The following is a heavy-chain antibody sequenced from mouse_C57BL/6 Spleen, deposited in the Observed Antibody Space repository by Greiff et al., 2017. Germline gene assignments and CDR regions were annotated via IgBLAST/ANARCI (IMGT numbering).Heavy chain of an antibody. CDR3: ARSYYDSSYWYFDV. V-gene: IGHV5-17*01. CDR2: ISSGSSTI. CDR1: GFTFSDYG. J-gene: IGHJ1*03. D-gene: IGHD1-1*01. Sequence: EVQLVESGGGLVKPGGSLKLSCAASGFTFSDYGMHWVRQAPEKGLEWVAYISSGSSTIYYADTVKGRFTISRDNAMNTLFLQMTSLRSEDTAMYYCARSYYDSSYWYFDVWGTGTTVTVSS.